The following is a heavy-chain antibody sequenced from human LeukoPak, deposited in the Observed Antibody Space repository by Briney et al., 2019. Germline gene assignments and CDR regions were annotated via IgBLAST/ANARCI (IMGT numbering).Heavy chain of an antibody. CDR3: ARNLPGDSSGYYAFDI. CDR1: GYTFTSYG. V-gene: IGHV1-18*01. CDR2: ISAYNGNT. Sequence: GASVKVSCKASGYTFTSYGISWVRQAPGQGLEWMGWISAYNGNTNYAQKLQCRVTMTTDTSMSTAYMELRSLRSDDTAMYYCARNLPGDSSGYYAFDIWGQGTMVTVSS. D-gene: IGHD3-22*01. J-gene: IGHJ3*02.